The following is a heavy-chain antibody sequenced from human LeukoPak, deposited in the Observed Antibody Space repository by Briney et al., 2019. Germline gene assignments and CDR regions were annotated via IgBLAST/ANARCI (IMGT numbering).Heavy chain of an antibody. CDR3: EGLGIGVVPWAMRGDYYFDY. J-gene: IGHJ4*02. V-gene: IGHV4-59*08. Sequence: SETLSLTCTVSGGSISSYYWSWIRQPPGKGLEWIGYIYYSGSTKYNPSLKSRVTISVDTSKSQFSMKLTSVTAADSHLYCCEGLGIGVVPWAMRGDYYFDYWGQGTLVTVSS. D-gene: IGHD2-2*01. CDR1: GGSISSYY. CDR2: IYYSGST.